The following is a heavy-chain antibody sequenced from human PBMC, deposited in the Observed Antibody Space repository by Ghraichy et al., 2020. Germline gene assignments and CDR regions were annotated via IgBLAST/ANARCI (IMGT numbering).Heavy chain of an antibody. J-gene: IGHJ4*02. V-gene: IGHV4-59*08. CDR1: DGSFSNYY. CDR2: MLYTGNT. CDR3: ARHRGGGGKDYFDY. Sequence: SETLSLTFTVSDGSFSNYYWSWIRQPPGKGLEWIAYMLYTGNTNSNPSLKSRVTISVDTSKNQFSLKRSSVTAADTAVYYCARHRGGGGKDYFDYWGQGTVVTVSS. D-gene: IGHD4-23*01.